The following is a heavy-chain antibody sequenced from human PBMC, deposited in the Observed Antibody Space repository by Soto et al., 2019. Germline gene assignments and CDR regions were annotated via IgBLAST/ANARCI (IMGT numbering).Heavy chain of an antibody. Sequence: TLSLTCTVSGGSIRNGDYYWGWIRQPPGKGLEWIGYVYYSGTTYSHPSLNSRVSISVDTPENQFSLRLTSVTAADTAVYYCVTVNLVGAAYYFDYWGPGTLVTVSS. CDR1: GGSIRNGDYY. D-gene: IGHD1-26*01. CDR2: VYYSGTT. J-gene: IGHJ4*02. V-gene: IGHV4-30-4*01. CDR3: VTVNLVGAAYYFDY.